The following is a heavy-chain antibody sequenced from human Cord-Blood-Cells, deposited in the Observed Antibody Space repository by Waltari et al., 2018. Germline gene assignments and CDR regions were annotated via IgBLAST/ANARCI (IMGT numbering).Heavy chain of an antibody. V-gene: IGHV4-34*01. CDR3: ATRHGYSSSWYYFQH. Sequence: QVQLQQWGAGLLKPSETLSLTCAVYGGSFSGYYWSWIRQPPGKGLEWIGEINHSGSTNYNPSLKIRVTISVDTSKNQFSLKLSSVTAADTAVYYCATRHGYSSSWYYFQHWGQGTLVTVSS. J-gene: IGHJ1*01. CDR1: GGSFSGYY. D-gene: IGHD6-13*01. CDR2: INHSGST.